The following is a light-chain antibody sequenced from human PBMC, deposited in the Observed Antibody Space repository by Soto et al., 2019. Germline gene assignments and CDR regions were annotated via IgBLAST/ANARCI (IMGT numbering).Light chain of an antibody. V-gene: IGKV3-11*01. CDR3: QQRSSWPLLT. J-gene: IGKJ4*02. CDR2: DAS. Sequence: EIMWTQSPATLSLSPGESATLSCRASQSVSNYLAWFQQKPGQAPRLLIYDASNRATGIPARFSGSGSGTDFTLTISSLEPEDFAVYYCQQRSSWPLLTFGGGTKVEI. CDR1: QSVSNY.